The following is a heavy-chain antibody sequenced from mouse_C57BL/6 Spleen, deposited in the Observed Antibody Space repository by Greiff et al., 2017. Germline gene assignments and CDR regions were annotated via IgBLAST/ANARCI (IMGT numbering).Heavy chain of an antibody. CDR3: ARSGLGSGAMDY. CDR2: INPNNGGT. CDR1: GYTFTDYY. J-gene: IGHJ4*01. D-gene: IGHD4-1*01. Sequence: VQLQQSGPELVKPGASVKISCKASGYTFTDYYMNWVKQSHGKSLEWIGDINPNNGGTSYNQKFKGKATLTVDKSSSTAYMELRSLTSEDSAVYYCARSGLGSGAMDYWGQGTSVTVSS. V-gene: IGHV1-26*01.